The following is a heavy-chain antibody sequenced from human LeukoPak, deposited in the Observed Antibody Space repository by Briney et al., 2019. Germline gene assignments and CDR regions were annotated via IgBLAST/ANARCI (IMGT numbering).Heavy chain of an antibody. CDR1: GFTFSSYA. D-gene: IGHD3-9*01. CDR3: ARDSNYDILTGYPPPPYFDY. V-gene: IGHV3-30-3*01. Sequence: GGSLRLSCAASGFTFSSYAMHWVRQAPGKGLEWVSVISYDGSNKYYADSVKGRFTISRDNSKNTLYLQMNSLRAEDTAVYYCARDSNYDILTGYPPPPYFDYWGQGTLVTVSS. CDR2: ISYDGSNK. J-gene: IGHJ4*02.